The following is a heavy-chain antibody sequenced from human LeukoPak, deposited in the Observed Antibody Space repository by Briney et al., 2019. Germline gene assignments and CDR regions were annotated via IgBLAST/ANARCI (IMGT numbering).Heavy chain of an antibody. CDR1: GFTFSDYY. CDR2: ISSSGSTI. Sequence: GGSLRLSCAASGFTFSDYYMSWIRQAPGKGLEWVSYISSSGSTIYYADSVKGRFTISRDNAKNSLYLQMNSLRAEDTALYYCGKADCGGDCSVGYWGQGTLVTVSS. V-gene: IGHV3-11*01. CDR3: GKADCGGDCSVGY. J-gene: IGHJ4*02. D-gene: IGHD2-21*02.